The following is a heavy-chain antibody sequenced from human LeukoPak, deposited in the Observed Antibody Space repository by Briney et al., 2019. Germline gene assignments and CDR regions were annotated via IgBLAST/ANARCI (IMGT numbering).Heavy chain of an antibody. V-gene: IGHV4-4*02. CDR1: GGSISSSNW. D-gene: IGHD6-13*01. CDR2: IYHSGST. CDR3: ARGYNIAAAGTFDY. Sequence: SGTLFLTCAVSGGSISSSNWWSWVRQPPGKGLEWIGEIYHSGSTNYNPSLKSRVTISVDKSKNQFSLKLSSVTAADTAVYYCARGYNIAAAGTFDYWGQGTLVTVSS. J-gene: IGHJ4*02.